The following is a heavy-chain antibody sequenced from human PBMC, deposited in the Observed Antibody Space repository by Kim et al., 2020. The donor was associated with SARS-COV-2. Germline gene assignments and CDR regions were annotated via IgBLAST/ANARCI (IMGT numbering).Heavy chain of an antibody. CDR3: ARTSIAAAGYYFDY. V-gene: IGHV4-61*01. D-gene: IGHD6-13*01. CDR2: IYYSGST. CDR1: GGSVSSGSYY. J-gene: IGHJ4*02. Sequence: SETLSLTCTVSGGSVSSGSYYWSWIRQPPGKGLEWIGYIYYSGSTNYNPSLKSRVTISVDTSKNQFSLKLSSVTAADTAVYYCARTSIAAAGYYFDYWGQGTLVTVSS.